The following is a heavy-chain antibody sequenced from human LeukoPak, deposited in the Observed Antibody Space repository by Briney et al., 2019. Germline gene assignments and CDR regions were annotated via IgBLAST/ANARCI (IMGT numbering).Heavy chain of an antibody. CDR1: GGSFSGYY. J-gene: IGHJ6*02. V-gene: IGHV4-34*01. Sequence: PSETLSLTCAVYGGSFSGYYWNWIRQPPGKGLEWIGEISHSGSTNYKPSLKSRVTISVDTSKNQFSLKLSSVTAADTAVYYCARGYGDYYRTGYGMDVWGQGTTVTVSS. CDR2: ISHSGST. D-gene: IGHD4-17*01. CDR3: ARGYGDYYRTGYGMDV.